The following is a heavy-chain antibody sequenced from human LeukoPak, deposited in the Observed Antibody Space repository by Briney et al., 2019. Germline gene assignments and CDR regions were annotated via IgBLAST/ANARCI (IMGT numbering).Heavy chain of an antibody. CDR1: GFTISIYA. D-gene: IGHD5-18*01. CDR3: AKPLTSYSSGFSDAFDV. V-gene: IGHV3-64*02. Sequence: GGSLRLSCAASGFTISIYAMHWVRQAPGKGLEHVSTITTNGGNTYYADSVKGRFTISRDNSKDTLFLQLGRLRAEDIGVYYCAKPLTSYSSGFSDAFDVWGHGTMVTVSS. CDR2: ITTNGGNT. J-gene: IGHJ3*01.